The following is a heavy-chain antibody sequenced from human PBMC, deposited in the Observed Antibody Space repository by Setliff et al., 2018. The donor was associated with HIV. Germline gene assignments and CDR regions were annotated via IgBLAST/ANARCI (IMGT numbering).Heavy chain of an antibody. Sequence: SETLSLTCTVSGGSISSYYWSWIRQPPGKGLEWIGYIYYSGSTNYNPSLKSRVTISVDTSKNQFSLKLSSETAADTAVYYCARHKSQPYYFDYWGQGTLVTVSS. CDR3: ARHKSQPYYFDY. CDR1: GGSISSYY. CDR2: IYYSGST. V-gene: IGHV4-59*08. J-gene: IGHJ4*02.